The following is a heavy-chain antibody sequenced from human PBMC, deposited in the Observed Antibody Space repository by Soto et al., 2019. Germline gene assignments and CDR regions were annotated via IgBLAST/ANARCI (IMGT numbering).Heavy chain of an antibody. CDR3: STVGSITTSGTLFDY. V-gene: IGHV3-15*01. Sequence: SCIIKNPGKGLEWVGRIKSKSDGGTTDYAAAVKGRFTISRDDSKATLYLQMNSLETEDTAVYYCSTVGSITTSGTLFDYWGHGTLVTVSS. J-gene: IGHJ4*01. CDR2: IKSKSDGGTT. D-gene: IGHD3-10*01.